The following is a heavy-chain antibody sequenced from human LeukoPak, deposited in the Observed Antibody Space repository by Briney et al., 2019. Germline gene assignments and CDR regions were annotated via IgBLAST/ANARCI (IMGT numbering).Heavy chain of an antibody. J-gene: IGHJ4*02. D-gene: IGHD1-26*01. CDR1: GFTFSSHE. Sequence: GSLRLSCAASGFTFSSHEMNWVRQTPGKGLEWVSVIYSGGSAYYADSVKGRFTISRHNLKNMLYLEMNSLRAEDTAVYYCVRQYSGSYIDYWGQGTLVTVSS. CDR3: VRQYSGSYIDY. V-gene: IGHV3-53*04. CDR2: IYSGGSA.